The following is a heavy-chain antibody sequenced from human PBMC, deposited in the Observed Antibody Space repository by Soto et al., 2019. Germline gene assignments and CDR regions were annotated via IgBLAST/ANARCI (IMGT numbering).Heavy chain of an antibody. CDR2: ISYDGSNK. J-gene: IGHJ6*02. D-gene: IGHD6-13*01. CDR1: GFTFSSYG. V-gene: IGHV3-30*18. CDR3: AKDWAAAGHYHGMDV. Sequence: PGGSLRLSCAASGFTFSSYGMHWVRQAPGKGLEWVAVISYDGSNKYYADSVKGRFTISRDNSKNTLYLQMNSLRAEDTAVYYCAKDWAAAGHYHGMDVWGQGTTVTVSS.